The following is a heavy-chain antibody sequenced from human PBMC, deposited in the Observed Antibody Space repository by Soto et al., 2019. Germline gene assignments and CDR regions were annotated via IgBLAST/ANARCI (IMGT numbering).Heavy chain of an antibody. CDR1: GGSISSGGYY. V-gene: IGHV4-31*03. CDR3: ARGLSVTLFDY. D-gene: IGHD4-17*01. CDR2: IYYSGST. J-gene: IGHJ4*02. Sequence: QVQLQESGPGLVKPSQTLSLTCTVSGGSISSGGYYWTWIRQYPGKGLEWIGYIYYSGSTFYNPSIKSRVSISVGTSKNQFSLNLSSVTAADTAVYYCARGLSVTLFDYWGQGTLVTVSS.